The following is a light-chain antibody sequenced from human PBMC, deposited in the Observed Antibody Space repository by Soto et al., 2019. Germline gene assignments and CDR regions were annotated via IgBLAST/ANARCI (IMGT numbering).Light chain of an antibody. J-gene: IGKJ3*01. V-gene: IGKV4-1*01. CDR3: QQYYNTPFT. CDR1: QSVLYSSNKRNY. CDR2: WAS. Sequence: DIVMTQSPDSLAVSLGERATINCKSSQSVLYSSNKRNYLAWYQHKPGQPPKLLIYWASTRESGVPDRFSGSGSGTDFTLTISSLQAEDVAVYYCQQYYNTPFTFGPGTKVDIK.